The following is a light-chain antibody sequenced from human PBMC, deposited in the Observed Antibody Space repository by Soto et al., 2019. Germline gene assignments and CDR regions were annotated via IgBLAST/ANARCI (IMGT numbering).Light chain of an antibody. J-gene: IGKJ2*01. CDR1: QSVTSNF. CDR2: GAS. Sequence: ENVLTQSPRTLSLSPGERATLSCRASQSVTSNFLAWYQQKPGQAPRLLIYGASTRAAGVPDRFSGSGSGTDFTLTITRLDAEDFAVYYCQQYGRSPLLYTFGQGTKLGVK. CDR3: QQYGRSPLLYT. V-gene: IGKV3-20*01.